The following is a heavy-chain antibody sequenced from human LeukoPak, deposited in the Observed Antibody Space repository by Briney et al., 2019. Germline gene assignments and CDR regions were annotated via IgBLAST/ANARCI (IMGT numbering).Heavy chain of an antibody. Sequence: SGTLSLTCTVSGGSISSSSYYWGWIRQPPGKGLEWIGSIYFSGSTYYNPSLKSRVTISVDASKNQFSLKLSSVTAADTAVYYCARQTGSYGMDVWGQGTTVTVSS. V-gene: IGHV4-39*01. D-gene: IGHD1-14*01. CDR3: ARQTGSYGMDV. CDR2: IYFSGST. CDR1: GGSISSSSYY. J-gene: IGHJ6*02.